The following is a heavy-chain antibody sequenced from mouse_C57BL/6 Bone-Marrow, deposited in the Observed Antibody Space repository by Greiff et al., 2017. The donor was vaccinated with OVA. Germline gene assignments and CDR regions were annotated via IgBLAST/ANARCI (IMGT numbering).Heavy chain of an antibody. V-gene: IGHV5-6*01. Sequence: EVKLMESGGDLVKPGGSLKLSCAASGFTFSSYGMSWVRQTPDKRLEWVATISSGGSYTYYPDSVKGRFTISGDNAKNTLYLQMSSLKSEDTAMYYCARQLTGVYWGQGTSVTVSS. CDR1: GFTFSSYG. CDR3: ARQLTGVY. J-gene: IGHJ4*01. CDR2: ISSGGSYT.